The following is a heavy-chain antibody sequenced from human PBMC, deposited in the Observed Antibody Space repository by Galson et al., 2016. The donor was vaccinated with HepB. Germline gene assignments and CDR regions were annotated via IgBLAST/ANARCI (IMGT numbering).Heavy chain of an antibody. Sequence: SLRLSCAASGFTFNSHKMQWVRQAPGKGLEWLSDISGSGYIIQYADSVKGRFTTSRDNAKNSVFLQMNSLRDEDTAVYYCGREGAYSGNDFGGGFDFWGQGTLVTVSS. CDR2: ISGSGYII. CDR1: GFTFNSHK. V-gene: IGHV3-48*02. CDR3: GREGAYSGNDFGGGFDF. J-gene: IGHJ4*02. D-gene: IGHD5-12*01.